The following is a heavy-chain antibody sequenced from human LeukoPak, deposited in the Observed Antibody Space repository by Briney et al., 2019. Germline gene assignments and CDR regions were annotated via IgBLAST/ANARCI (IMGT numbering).Heavy chain of an antibody. Sequence: GESLKISCKGSGYSFTSYWIGWVRQMPGKGLEWMGIIYPGDSDTRYSPSFQGQVTISADKSISTAYLQWSSLTAPDTAMYYCASATGYSSGWYYFDYWGQGTLVTVSS. CDR3: ASATGYSSGWYYFDY. CDR1: GYSFTSYW. D-gene: IGHD6-19*01. CDR2: IYPGDSDT. V-gene: IGHV5-51*01. J-gene: IGHJ4*02.